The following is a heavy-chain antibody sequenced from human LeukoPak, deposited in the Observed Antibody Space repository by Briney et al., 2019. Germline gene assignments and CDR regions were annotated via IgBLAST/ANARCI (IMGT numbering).Heavy chain of an antibody. CDR1: GFTFRSYW. CDR3: ASGPDYGDYNY. D-gene: IGHD4-17*01. J-gene: IGHJ4*02. Sequence: GGSLRLSCAASGFTFRSYWMHRVRQGLGKGLVWVSHINSDGSTANYADSAKGRFTISRDNAKNTLYLQMDSLRAEDTAVYYCASGPDYGDYNYWGRGTLVTVSS. V-gene: IGHV3-74*01. CDR2: INSDGSTA.